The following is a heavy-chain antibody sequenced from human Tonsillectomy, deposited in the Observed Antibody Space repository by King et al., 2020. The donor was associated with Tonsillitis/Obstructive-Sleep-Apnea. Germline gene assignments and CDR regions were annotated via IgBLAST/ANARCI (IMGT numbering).Heavy chain of an antibody. CDR1: GFTFSSYS. D-gene: IGHD2-2*01. CDR2: ISYDEHNQ. Sequence: VQLVESGGGVVQPGRSLRLSCAASGFTFSSYSMHWVRQAPGKGLEWVAVISYDEHNQYYADSVKGRFTISRDNSKNTLYLQMNSLRTEDTAVYYCARDLFGYCSSTCCFPNDYWGQGTLVTVSS. V-gene: IGHV3-30*04. CDR3: ARDLFGYCSSTCCFPNDY. J-gene: IGHJ4*02.